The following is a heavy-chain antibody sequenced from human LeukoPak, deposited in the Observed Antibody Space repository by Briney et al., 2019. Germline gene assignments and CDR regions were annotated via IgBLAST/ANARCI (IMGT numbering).Heavy chain of an antibody. CDR1: GGSISSSSYY. J-gene: IGHJ4*02. CDR3: ARARSGKWGFDY. V-gene: IGHV4-39*01. CDR2: IYYSGST. Sequence: SETLSLTCTVSGGSISSSSYYWGWIRQPPGKGLEWIGSIYYSGSTYYNPSLTSRVTISVDTSKNQFSLKLSSVTAADTAVYYCARARSGKWGFDYWGQGTLVTVSS. D-gene: IGHD1-26*01.